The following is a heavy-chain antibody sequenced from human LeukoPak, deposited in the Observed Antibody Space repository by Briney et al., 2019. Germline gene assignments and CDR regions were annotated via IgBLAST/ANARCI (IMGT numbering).Heavy chain of an antibody. CDR2: ITGSGTST. CDR3: AKDFGYSYAYTDY. D-gene: IGHD5-18*01. CDR1: GFTFTYYG. Sequence: GGSLRLSCAASGFTFTYYGMSWVRQAPGKGLEWVSAITGSGTSTYYADSVKGRFTISRDNSKNTLYLQMNSLRADDTAVYYCAKDFGYSYAYTDYWGQGTLVTVSS. J-gene: IGHJ4*02. V-gene: IGHV3-23*01.